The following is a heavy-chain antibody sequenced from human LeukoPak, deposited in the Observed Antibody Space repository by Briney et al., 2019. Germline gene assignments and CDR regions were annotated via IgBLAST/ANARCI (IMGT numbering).Heavy chain of an antibody. D-gene: IGHD6-19*01. Sequence: PGGSLRLTCAASGFTFSSYAMHWVRQAPGKGLEWVAVIRYDGSERYYADSVKGRFTISRDDSKNTLYLQMNALRTEDTAVYYCAKRGSAWDLDYWGQGTLVTVPS. J-gene: IGHJ4*02. CDR3: AKRGSAWDLDY. CDR1: GFTFSSYA. CDR2: IRYDGSER. V-gene: IGHV3-30*02.